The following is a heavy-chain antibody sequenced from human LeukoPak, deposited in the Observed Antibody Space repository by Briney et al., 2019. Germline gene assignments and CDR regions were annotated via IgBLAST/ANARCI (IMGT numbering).Heavy chain of an antibody. CDR3: ARELGEYSYGPLTY. CDR2: INPNSGGT. V-gene: IGHV1-2*06. CDR1: GYTFTSYY. Sequence: ASVKVSCKASGYTFTSYYMHWVRQAPGQGHEWMGRINPNSGGTNYAQKFQGRVTMTRDTSISTAYMELSRLRSDDTAVYYCARELGEYSYGPLTYWGQGTLVTVSS. D-gene: IGHD5-18*01. J-gene: IGHJ4*02.